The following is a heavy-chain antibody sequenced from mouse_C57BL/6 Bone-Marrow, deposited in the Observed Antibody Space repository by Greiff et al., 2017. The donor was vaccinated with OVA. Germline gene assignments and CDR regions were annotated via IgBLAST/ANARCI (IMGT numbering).Heavy chain of an antibody. D-gene: IGHD2-14*01. CDR2: IYPGNSDT. CDR3: TQAAYYRRAMDY. J-gene: IGHJ4*01. Sequence: VQLKQSGTVLARPGASVKMSCKTSGYTFTSYWMHWVKQRPGQGLEWIGAIYPGNSDTSYNQKFKGKAKLTAVTSASTAYMELSSLTNEDSAVYYCTQAAYYRRAMDYWGQGTSVTVSS. CDR1: GYTFTSYW. V-gene: IGHV1-5*01.